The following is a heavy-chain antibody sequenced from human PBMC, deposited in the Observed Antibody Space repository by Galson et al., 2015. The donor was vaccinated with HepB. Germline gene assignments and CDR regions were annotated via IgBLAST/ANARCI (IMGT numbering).Heavy chain of an antibody. J-gene: IGHJ5*02. CDR2: IFSNDEK. CDR3: ARIVVGFGESLYNWFDP. V-gene: IGHV2-26*01. CDR1: GFSLSNARMG. Sequence: PALVKPTQTLTLTCTVSGFSLSNARMGVSWIRQPPGKALEWLAHIFSNDEKSYSTSLKSRLTISKDTSKSQVVLTMTNMDPVDTATYYCARIVVGFGESLYNWFDPWGQGTLVTVSS. D-gene: IGHD3-10*01.